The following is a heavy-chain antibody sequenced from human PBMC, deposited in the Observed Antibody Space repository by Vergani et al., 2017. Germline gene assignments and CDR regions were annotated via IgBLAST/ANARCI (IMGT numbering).Heavy chain of an antibody. Sequence: QVQLQESGPGLVKPPGTLSLTCAVSGGSIIGTNWWSWVRQSPGKGLEWIGEIYHSGSTNYNPSLRSRVTISVHKSKNQFSLKLSSVTAADTAVYYCASNGYYCHDYWGRGTLVTVSS. V-gene: IGHV4-4*03. J-gene: IGHJ4*02. CDR2: IYHSGST. CDR1: GGSIIGTNW. CDR3: ASNGYYCHDY. D-gene: IGHD3-22*01.